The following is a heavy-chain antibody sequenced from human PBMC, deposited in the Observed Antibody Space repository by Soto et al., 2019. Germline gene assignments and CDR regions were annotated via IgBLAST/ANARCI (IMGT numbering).Heavy chain of an antibody. J-gene: IGHJ6*02. D-gene: IGHD5-12*01. V-gene: IGHV3-49*04. CDR1: GFTFRDYA. CDR3: IRVATHYYYYGMDV. Sequence: GGSLRLSCTASGFTFRDYAMSWVRQAPGKGLEWVGFIRSKAYGGTTDYAASVKARFTISRDDSKSIAYLQMNSLKTEDTAVYYCIRVATHYYYYGMDVWGQGTTVTVSS. CDR2: IRSKAYGGTT.